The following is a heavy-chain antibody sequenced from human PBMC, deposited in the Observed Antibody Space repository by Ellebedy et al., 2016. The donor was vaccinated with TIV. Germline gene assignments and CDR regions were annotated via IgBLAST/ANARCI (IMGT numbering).Heavy chain of an antibody. CDR1: GGSLSNYPYY. CDR3: ARPSSSGHYAMDV. CDR2: VYYSGNT. J-gene: IGHJ6*02. Sequence: SETLSLTCTVSGGSLSNYPYYWGWIRQSPGKGLEWIGTVYYSGNTYYNPSLKSRVTISVDTSMNRFSLELNSVTATDTAVYYCARPSSSGHYAMDVWGQGTTVTVSS. V-gene: IGHV4-39*01. D-gene: IGHD6-19*01.